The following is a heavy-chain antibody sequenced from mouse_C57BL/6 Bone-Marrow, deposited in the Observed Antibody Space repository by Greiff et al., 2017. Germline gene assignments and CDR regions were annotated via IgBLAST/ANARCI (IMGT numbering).Heavy chain of an antibody. CDR2: LDPSASYT. D-gene: IGHD2-1*01. CDR3: AIDPLYYGNLYYAMDY. CDR1: GYPFTSYW. V-gene: IGHV1-69*01. J-gene: IGHJ4*01. Sequence: VQLQQPGAELVMPGASVKLSCKASGYPFTSYWMHWVKQRPGQGLEWIGELDPSASYTNYNHKFTGQSTLTVDKSSSPAYMQLSSLTSEDSSVYYGAIDPLYYGNLYYAMDYWGQGTSVTVSS.